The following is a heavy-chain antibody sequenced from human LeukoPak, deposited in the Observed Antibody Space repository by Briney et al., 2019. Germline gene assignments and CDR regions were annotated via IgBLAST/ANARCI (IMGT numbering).Heavy chain of an antibody. CDR1: GYTFTGHY. CDR2: INPNSGGT. CDR3: AREAVHYYDSSGLGEYYFDY. D-gene: IGHD3-22*01. Sequence: ASVKVSCKASGYTFTGHYMHWVRQAPGQGLEWMGWINPNSGGTKYAQKFQGRVTMTRDTSISTAYMELSKLRSDDTAVYYCAREAVHYYDSSGLGEYYFDYWGQGTLVNVAS. V-gene: IGHV1-2*02. J-gene: IGHJ4*02.